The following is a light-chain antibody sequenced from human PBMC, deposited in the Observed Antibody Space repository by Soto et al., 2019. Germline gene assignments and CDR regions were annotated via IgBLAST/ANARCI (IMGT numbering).Light chain of an antibody. V-gene: IGKV4-1*01. CDR2: WAS. CDR3: QQYYRAPFP. CDR1: ESVLFGAYNKNY. Sequence: DIVLTQSPDSLSVSLGERATINCKSSESVLFGAYNKNYLAWYQQKSGQPPRLLIFWASTRESGVPDRFSGSGSETDFTLTIDNLQAEDVAFYYCQQYYRAPFPFGPGTRVDLE. J-gene: IGKJ3*01.